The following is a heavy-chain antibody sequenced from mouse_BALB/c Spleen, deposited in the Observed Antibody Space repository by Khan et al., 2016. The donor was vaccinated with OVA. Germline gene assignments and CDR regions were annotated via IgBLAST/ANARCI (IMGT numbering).Heavy chain of an antibody. CDR1: GYTFSSYW. CDR2: ILPGSNIT. CDR3: ARGNYCGSTSWFGY. J-gene: IGHJ3*01. D-gene: IGHD1-1*01. Sequence: QVQLKESGAELMKPGASVKISCKASGYTFSSYWIEWVKQRPGHGLEWIGEILPGSNITNYNERFKDKATFTADTSYNTAYMQLSSLTSADSAIYYCARGNYCGSTSWFGYWGQGTLVTVSA. V-gene: IGHV1-9*01.